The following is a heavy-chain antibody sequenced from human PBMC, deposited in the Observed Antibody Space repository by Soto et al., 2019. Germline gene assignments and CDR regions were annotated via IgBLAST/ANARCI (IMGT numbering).Heavy chain of an antibody. J-gene: IGHJ4*02. D-gene: IGHD6-19*01. CDR2: IIPILGIA. CDR3: ARGREGVAVASAY. CDR1: GGTFSSYT. V-gene: IGHV1-69*02. Sequence: QVQLVQSGAEVKKPGSSVKVSCKASGGTFSSYTISWVRQAPGQGLEWMGRIIPILGIANYAQKFQGRVTITEDKSTSTAYMELSSLRSEDTAVYYCARGREGVAVASAYWGQGTLVTVSS.